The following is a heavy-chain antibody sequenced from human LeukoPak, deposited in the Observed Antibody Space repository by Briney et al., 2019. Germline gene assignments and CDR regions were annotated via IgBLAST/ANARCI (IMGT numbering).Heavy chain of an antibody. Sequence: PSETLSLTCTVSGSSISYDYYWGWIRQPPGKGLEWIGSMHHSGNTYYNPSLKSRITISVDTSKNQFSLKLSSVTAADTAMYYCARDRVSWHYFDYWGQGTLLTVSS. CDR1: GSSISYDYY. CDR3: ARDRVSWHYFDY. J-gene: IGHJ4*02. V-gene: IGHV4-38-2*02. D-gene: IGHD5/OR15-5a*01. CDR2: MHHSGNT.